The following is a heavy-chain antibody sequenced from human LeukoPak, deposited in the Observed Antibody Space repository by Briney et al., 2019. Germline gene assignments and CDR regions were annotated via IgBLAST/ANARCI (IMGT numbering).Heavy chain of an antibody. CDR2: ISSSSSYI. D-gene: IGHD4-23*01. J-gene: IGHJ3*02. CDR3: ARVGSTVVTHDAFDI. CDR1: GFTFSSYG. V-gene: IGHV3-21*01. Sequence: GGSLRLSCAASGFTFSSYGMNWVRQAPGKGLEWVSSISSSSSYIYYADSVKGRFTISRDNAKNSLYLQMNSLRAEDTAVYYCARVGSTVVTHDAFDIWGQGTMVTVSS.